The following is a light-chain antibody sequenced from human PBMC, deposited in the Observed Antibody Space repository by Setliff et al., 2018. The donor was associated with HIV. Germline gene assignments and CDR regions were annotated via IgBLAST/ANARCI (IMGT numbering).Light chain of an antibody. CDR1: SSDVGDYNH. CDR3: SSYAGSNVV. V-gene: IGLV2-11*01. CDR2: DAN. J-gene: IGLJ2*01. Sequence: QSALTQPRSVSGSPGQSVTISCTGTSSDVGDYNHVSWYQQHPGRAPKLIIYDANKRPSGVPDRFSASKSGNTASLTVSGLQAEDEADYYCSSYAGSNVVFGGGTKVTVL.